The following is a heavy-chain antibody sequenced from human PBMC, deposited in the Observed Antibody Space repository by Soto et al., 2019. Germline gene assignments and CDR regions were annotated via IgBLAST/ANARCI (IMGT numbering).Heavy chain of an antibody. CDR2: IIPIFGTA. D-gene: IGHD2-2*02. CDR3: ARDCSSTSCSTYYYYGMDV. Sequence: SVKVSCKASGGTFSSYAISWVRQAPGQGLEWMGGIIPIFGTANYAQKFQGRVTITADESTSTAYMELSSLRSEDTAVYYCARDCSSTSCSTYYYYGMDVWGRGTTVTVSS. CDR1: GGTFSSYA. V-gene: IGHV1-69*13. J-gene: IGHJ6*02.